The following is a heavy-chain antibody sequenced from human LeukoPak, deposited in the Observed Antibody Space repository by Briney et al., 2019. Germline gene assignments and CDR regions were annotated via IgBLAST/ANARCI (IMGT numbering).Heavy chain of an antibody. V-gene: IGHV4-34*01. CDR3: ARGRGYDPVVFYFDY. CDR1: GGSFSGYY. D-gene: IGHD5-12*01. J-gene: IGHJ4*02. CDR2: INDSGST. Sequence: PSETLSLTCAVYGGSFSGYYWSWIRQPPGKGLEWGGEINDSGSTNYNPSLKSRVTISVDTSKNQFSLKLNSVTAADTALYYCARGRGYDPVVFYFDYWGQGNLVTVSS.